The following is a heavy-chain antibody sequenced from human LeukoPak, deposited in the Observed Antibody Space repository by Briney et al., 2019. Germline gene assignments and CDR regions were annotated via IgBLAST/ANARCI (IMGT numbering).Heavy chain of an antibody. CDR1: GFTFSSYA. J-gene: IGHJ4*02. V-gene: IGHV3-23*01. D-gene: IGHD3-10*01. Sequence: GGSLRLSCAASGFTFSSYAMSWVRQAPGKGLEWVSAISGSGGSTYYADSVKGRFTISRDNSKNTLYLQMNSLRAEDTAVYYCARGRGSGSYYGYWGQGTLVTVSS. CDR2: ISGSGGST. CDR3: ARGRGSGSYYGY.